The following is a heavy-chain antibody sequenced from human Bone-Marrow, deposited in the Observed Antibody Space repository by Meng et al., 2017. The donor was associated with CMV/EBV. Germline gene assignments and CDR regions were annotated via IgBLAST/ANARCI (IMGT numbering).Heavy chain of an antibody. CDR2: IIPILGIA. D-gene: IGHD5-24*01. Sequence: SVKVSCKASGGTFSSYTISWVRQAPGQGLEWMGRIIPILGIANYAQKFQGRVTMTRDTSTSTVYMELSSLRSEDTAVYYCAKALGRWLQLGVNHDACAIWGPGQMVNGSS. CDR1: GGTFSSYT. J-gene: IGHJ3*02. CDR3: AKALGRWLQLGVNHDACAI. V-gene: IGHV1-69*02.